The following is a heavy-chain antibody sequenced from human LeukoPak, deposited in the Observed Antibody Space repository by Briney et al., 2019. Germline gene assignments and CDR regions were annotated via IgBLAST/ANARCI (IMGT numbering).Heavy chain of an antibody. Sequence: GGSLRLSCAASGFTFSSYAMSWVRQAPGKGLEWVGRIKSKIDGGTTDYAARVKGRFIISRDDSKNTLYLQMNSLKTEDTAGYYCTTPDTAGIDYWGQGTLVTVSS. CDR3: TTPDTAGIDY. CDR2: IKSKIDGGTT. J-gene: IGHJ4*02. D-gene: IGHD5-18*01. CDR1: GFTFSSYA. V-gene: IGHV3-15*01.